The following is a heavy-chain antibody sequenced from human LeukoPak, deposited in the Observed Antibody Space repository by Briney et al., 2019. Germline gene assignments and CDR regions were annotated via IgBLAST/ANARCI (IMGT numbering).Heavy chain of an antibody. V-gene: IGHV3-21*01. CDR3: ARDGEMATIGWFDP. J-gene: IGHJ5*02. CDR2: ISSSISYI. CDR1: GFTFSSYS. D-gene: IGHD5-24*01. Sequence: PGGSLRLSCAASGFTFSSYSMNWVRQAPGKGLDWVSSISSSISYIYYADSVKGRFTISRDNAKNSLYLQMNSLRAEDTAVYYCARDGEMATIGWFDPWGQGTLVTVSS.